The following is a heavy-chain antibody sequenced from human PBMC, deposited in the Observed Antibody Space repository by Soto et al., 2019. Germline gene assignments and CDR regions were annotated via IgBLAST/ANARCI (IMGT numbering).Heavy chain of an antibody. J-gene: IGHJ4*02. CDR1: GFSFSSYG. V-gene: IGHV3-33*01. D-gene: IGHD6-19*01. CDR3: ARDIMDSSGWYTPDN. CDR2: IWYDGTNK. Sequence: QVQLVESGGGVVQPGRSLRLSCAASGFSFSSYGMHWVRQAPGKGLEWVGVIWYDGTNKYYADSVKGRLSISRDNSXXTLYLQMNNLRVEDTAVYYCARDIMDSSGWYTPDNWGQGTLVTVSS.